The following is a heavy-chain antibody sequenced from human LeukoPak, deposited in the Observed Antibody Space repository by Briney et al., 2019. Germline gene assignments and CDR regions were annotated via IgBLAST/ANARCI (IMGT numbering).Heavy chain of an antibody. Sequence: SETLSLTCTVSGGSISSGGYYWSWIRQHPGKGLEWIGYIYYSGSTYYNPSLNSRVTISVDTSKNQFSLKLSSVTAADTAVYYCARDLTEDYGDYYYYYGMDVWGQGTTVTVSS. D-gene: IGHD4-17*01. V-gene: IGHV4-31*03. CDR3: ARDLTEDYGDYYYYYGMDV. CDR1: GGSISSGGYY. CDR2: IYYSGST. J-gene: IGHJ6*02.